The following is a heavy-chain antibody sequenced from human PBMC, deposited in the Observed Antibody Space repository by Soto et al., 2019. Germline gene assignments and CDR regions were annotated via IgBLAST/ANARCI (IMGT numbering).Heavy chain of an antibody. CDR3: AKGGDGYCSTTSCLFHFDY. D-gene: IGHD2-2*01. CDR2: ISHSGST. Sequence: QVQLQESGPGLVKPSQTLSLTCTVSGGSISSAAYYWSWIRQHPGKGLEWIGYISHSGSTYYTPSLKSRVIISADTSKNQFSVNLTSVTAEDTAVYYCAKGGDGYCSTTSCLFHFDYWGPGTLATVSS. V-gene: IGHV4-31*03. J-gene: IGHJ4*02. CDR1: GGSISSAAYY.